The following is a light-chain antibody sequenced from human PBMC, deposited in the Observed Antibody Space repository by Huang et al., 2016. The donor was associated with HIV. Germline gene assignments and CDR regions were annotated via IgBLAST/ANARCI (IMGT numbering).Light chain of an antibody. CDR1: QSVYSRSTSKDY. CDR2: WAS. J-gene: IGKJ1*01. Sequence: DIIMTQSPDSLAVSLGERATLNCRSSQSVYSRSTSKDYLAWFQKKPRQPPRLLLFWASTREAGVPDRFSGSGSRTHFTLTIANLEAEDAAIYYCQQYYSSPQTFGQGTRVEVK. CDR3: QQYYSSPQT. V-gene: IGKV4-1*01.